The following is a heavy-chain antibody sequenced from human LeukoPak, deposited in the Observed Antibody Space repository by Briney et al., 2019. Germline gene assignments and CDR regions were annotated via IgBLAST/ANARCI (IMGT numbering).Heavy chain of an antibody. CDR2: IYHSGST. Sequence: SETLSLTCAVSGYSISSGYYWGWIRQPPGKGLEWIGSIYHSGSTYYNPSLKSRVTISVDTSTNQFSLKLSSVTAADTAVYYCARGSHYYYGMDVWGKGTTVTVSS. V-gene: IGHV4-38-2*01. CDR1: GYSISSGYY. J-gene: IGHJ6*04. CDR3: ARGSHYYYGMDV.